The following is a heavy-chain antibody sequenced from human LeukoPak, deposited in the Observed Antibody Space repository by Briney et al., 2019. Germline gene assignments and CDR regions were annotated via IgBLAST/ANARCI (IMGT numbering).Heavy chain of an antibody. CDR3: ARRKAGSSRWSDAFDI. J-gene: IGHJ3*02. CDR2: IGLVGDT. D-gene: IGHD6-13*01. CDR1: GFTVSSNY. Sequence: GGSLRLSCAASGFTVSSNYMSWVRQTTGKGLEWVSGIGLVGDTYYPGSVKGRFTISREDAKNALYLQMNSLRAGDTAVYYCARRKAGSSRWSDAFDIWGQGTMVTVSS. V-gene: IGHV3-13*04.